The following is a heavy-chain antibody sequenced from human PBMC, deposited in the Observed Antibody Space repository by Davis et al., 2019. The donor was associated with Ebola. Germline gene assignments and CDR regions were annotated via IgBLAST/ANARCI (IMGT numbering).Heavy chain of an antibody. D-gene: IGHD3-22*01. CDR1: GGSFSGYY. J-gene: IGHJ6*02. Sequence: PSETLSLTCAVNGGSFSGYYWNWIRQPPGKGLEWIGGINHSGSTYYNASLTSRVTMSVDTSNNQFSLKLTSVTAADTAVYYCSRGGDYYKTGNVWGQGTTVTVSS. V-gene: IGHV4-34*01. CDR3: SRGGDYYKTGNV. CDR2: INHSGST.